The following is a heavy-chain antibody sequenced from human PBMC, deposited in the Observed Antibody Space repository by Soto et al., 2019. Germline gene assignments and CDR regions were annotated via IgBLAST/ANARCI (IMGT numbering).Heavy chain of an antibody. D-gene: IGHD6-19*01. Sequence: ASETLSLTCAVYGGSFSGYYWSWIRQPPGKGLEWIGEINHSGSTNYNPSLKSRVTISVDTSKNQFSLKLSSVTAADTAVYYCARCPRWLVSRGVFDYWGQGTLVTVSS. CDR1: GGSFSGYY. CDR2: INHSGST. CDR3: ARCPRWLVSRGVFDY. J-gene: IGHJ4*02. V-gene: IGHV4-34*01.